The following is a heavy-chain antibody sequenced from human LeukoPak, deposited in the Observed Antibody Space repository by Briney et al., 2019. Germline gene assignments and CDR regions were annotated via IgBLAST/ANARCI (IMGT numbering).Heavy chain of an antibody. V-gene: IGHV4-59*01. CDR2: LHDSGSA. J-gene: IGHJ5*02. CDR3: ARDSHSVDTATPRGFDP. D-gene: IGHD2-15*01. Sequence: SETLSLTCTVSGDSISSYFWSWIRQPPGKGLECIGYLHDSGSANYNPSLKSRITMSVDTSKNQFSLKLRSVTAADTAVYYCARDSHSVDTATPRGFDPWGQGTLVTASS. CDR1: GDSISSYF.